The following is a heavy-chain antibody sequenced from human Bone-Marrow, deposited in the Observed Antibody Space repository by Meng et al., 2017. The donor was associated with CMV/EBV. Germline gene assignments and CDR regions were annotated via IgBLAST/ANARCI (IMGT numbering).Heavy chain of an antibody. D-gene: IGHD1-7*01. CDR3: ARERTTAVNDAFDI. CDR2: SRSKAKSFST. Sequence: GGSLRLSCAVTGFSFSDLYMDWVRQAPGKGLEWVGRSRSKAKSFSTDYAASVKGRFTISRDNAKNTLYLQMNSLRAEDTAVYYCARERTTAVNDAFDIWGQGTMVTVSS. J-gene: IGHJ3*02. V-gene: IGHV3-72*01. CDR1: GFSFSDLY.